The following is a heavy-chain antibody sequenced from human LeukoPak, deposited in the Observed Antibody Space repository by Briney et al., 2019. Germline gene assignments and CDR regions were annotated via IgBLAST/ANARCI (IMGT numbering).Heavy chain of an antibody. CDR3: AIARRYFDWLLDY. Sequence: GGSLRLSCAASGFTVSSHYMSWVREAPGKGLEWVSVIYSGGSTYYADSVKGRFTISRDNSKNTLNLQMNSLRAEDTAVYYCAIARRYFDWLLDYWGQGILVTVSS. D-gene: IGHD3-9*01. CDR1: GFTVSSHY. CDR2: IYSGGST. J-gene: IGHJ4*02. V-gene: IGHV3-53*01.